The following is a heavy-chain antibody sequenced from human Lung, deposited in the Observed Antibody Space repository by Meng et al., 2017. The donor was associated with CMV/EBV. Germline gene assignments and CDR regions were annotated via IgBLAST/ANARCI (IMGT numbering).Heavy chain of an antibody. J-gene: IGHJ6*02. V-gene: IGHV1-69*05. D-gene: IGHD2-2*02. CDR3: ASKAGVVTAAIPVYYYYGMDV. Sequence: SVXVSXKASGGTFSSYAISWVRQAPGQGLEWMGGIIPIFGTANYAQKFQGRVTITTDESTSTAYMELSSLRSEDTAVYYCASKAGVVTAAIPVYYYYGMDVWGQGTTVTVSS. CDR2: IIPIFGTA. CDR1: GGTFSSYA.